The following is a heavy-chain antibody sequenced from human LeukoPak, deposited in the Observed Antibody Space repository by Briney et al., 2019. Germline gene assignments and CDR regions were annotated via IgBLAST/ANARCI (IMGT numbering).Heavy chain of an antibody. CDR1: GYTFTDYY. J-gene: IGHJ4*02. CDR3: ARVIAAASTRLDY. D-gene: IGHD6-13*01. Sequence: ASVKVSCKASGYTFTDYYMHWVRQAPGQGLAWMGWINPNSGGTNYAQNFQGRVTMTRDTSISTAYMELSRLRSDDTAMYYCARVIAAASTRLDYWGQGTLVTVSS. V-gene: IGHV1-2*02. CDR2: INPNSGGT.